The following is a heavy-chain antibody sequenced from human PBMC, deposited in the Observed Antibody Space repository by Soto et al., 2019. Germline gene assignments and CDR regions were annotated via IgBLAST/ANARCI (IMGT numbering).Heavy chain of an antibody. CDR1: GFTFSNYE. CDR2: ISNNGAHT. J-gene: IGHJ6*03. Sequence: EAQLVESGGGLVQPGGSLRLSCAASGFTFSNYEMHWVRQAPGKGLDYVSGISNNGAHTDYAKSVKGRFTISSDNSENTLYLQMGSQRAEDMALYYCARRGYGSRWPNVYMDVWGIGTTVTVSS. CDR3: ARRGYGSRWPNVYMDV. V-gene: IGHV3-64*01. D-gene: IGHD6-13*01.